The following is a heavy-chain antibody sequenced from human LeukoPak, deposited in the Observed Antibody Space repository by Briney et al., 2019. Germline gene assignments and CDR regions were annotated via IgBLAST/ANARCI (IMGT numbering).Heavy chain of an antibody. D-gene: IGHD3-10*01. CDR2: LTQFFRRT. CDR3: ATSESGRSWDWFAP. CDR1: GGSFRTYP. V-gene: IGHV1-69*05. J-gene: IGHJ5*02. Sequence: ASVKVSCKASGGSFRTYPISWVRQAPGQGLEWMGGLTQFFRRTNYTQKLQGRLTITTDESSSTAYMELSDLRSDDTAVYYCATSESGRSWDWFAPWGQGTLVTVSS.